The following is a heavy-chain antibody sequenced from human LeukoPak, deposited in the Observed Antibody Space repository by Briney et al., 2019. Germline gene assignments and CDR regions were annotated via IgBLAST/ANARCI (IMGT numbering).Heavy chain of an antibody. Sequence: GGSLRLSCAASGFIVGNNYMSWVRQAPGKGLEWVSVIYRDGSTYYADSVEGRFTISRDNSKNTLFLQTNSLRAEDTAVYYCARVTFLSFYWGQGTLVTVSS. CDR1: GFIVGNNY. V-gene: IGHV3-53*01. D-gene: IGHD2/OR15-2a*01. CDR2: IYRDGST. J-gene: IGHJ4*02. CDR3: ARVTFLSFY.